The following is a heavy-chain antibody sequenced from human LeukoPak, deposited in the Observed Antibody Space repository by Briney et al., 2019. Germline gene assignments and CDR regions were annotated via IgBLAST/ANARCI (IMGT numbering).Heavy chain of an antibody. Sequence: GGSLRLSCAASGFTFSSYSMNWVRQAPGKGLEWVSSISSSSSYIYYADSVKGRFTISRDNAKNSLYLQMNSLRAEDTAVYYCARFRVRTYYYYYMDVWGKGTTVTISS. V-gene: IGHV3-21*01. CDR3: ARFRVRTYYYYYMDV. CDR1: GFTFSSYS. CDR2: ISSSSSYI. J-gene: IGHJ6*03. D-gene: IGHD3-10*01.